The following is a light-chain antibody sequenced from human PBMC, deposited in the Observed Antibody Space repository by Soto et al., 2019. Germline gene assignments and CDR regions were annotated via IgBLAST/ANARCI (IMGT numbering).Light chain of an antibody. V-gene: IGLV2-8*01. CDR1: SSAFGGYDY. Sequence: QSALTQPPSASGSPGQSVTISCTGASSAFGGYDYVSWYQQPPGKAPKLIIFEVNKRPSGVPDRFSGSKSGNTASLTVSGLQAEDEADYYCSSNAGNNNSGVFGGGTKVTVL. J-gene: IGLJ3*02. CDR3: SSNAGNNNSGV. CDR2: EVN.